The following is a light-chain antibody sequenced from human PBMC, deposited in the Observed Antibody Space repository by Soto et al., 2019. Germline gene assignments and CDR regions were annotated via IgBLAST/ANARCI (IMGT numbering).Light chain of an antibody. CDR1: QSVYSN. CDR2: GSF. J-gene: IGKJ4*01. V-gene: IGKV3-15*01. Sequence: EIVMTQSPATLSVSPGERVTLSCRASQSVYSNLAWYQQKPGQAPRLLIHGSFTRATGIPARLSGSGSGTEFTLTISSLQSEDLAVYYCQQFNQWPLTFGGGTKVEIK. CDR3: QQFNQWPLT.